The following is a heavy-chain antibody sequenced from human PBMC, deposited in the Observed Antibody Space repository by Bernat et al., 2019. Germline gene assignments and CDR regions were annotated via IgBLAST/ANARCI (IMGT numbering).Heavy chain of an antibody. Sequence: EVQLVESGGGLVQPGGSLRLSCEASGFTFSSYSMNWVRQAPGKGLEWVSDISSSSTYIFYADSVKGRFTISRDNAKNSLYLQMNTLRAEDTAVYFCARLGGSYGQFDYWGQGTLVTVSS. D-gene: IGHD3-16*01. CDR2: ISSSSTYI. V-gene: IGHV3-21*02. CDR3: ARLGGSYGQFDY. J-gene: IGHJ4*02. CDR1: GFTFSSYS.